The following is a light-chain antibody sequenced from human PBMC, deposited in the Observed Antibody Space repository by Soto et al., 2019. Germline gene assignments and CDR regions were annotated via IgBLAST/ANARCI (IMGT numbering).Light chain of an antibody. CDR3: QHYNEYSRA. CDR1: QSVSSN. CDR2: GAS. Sequence: IVLTQSPATLSLSPGERATLSCRASQSVSSNLAWYKQKPGQAPRLLIYGASSRATGIPVRFSGSGSGTEFTLTISSLKPDDFATYYCQHYNEYSRAFGQGTKVDI. V-gene: IGKV3-15*01. J-gene: IGKJ1*01.